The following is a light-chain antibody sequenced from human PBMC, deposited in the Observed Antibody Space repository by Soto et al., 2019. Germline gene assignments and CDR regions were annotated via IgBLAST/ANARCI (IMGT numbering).Light chain of an antibody. V-gene: IGLV1-51*01. CDR2: DNN. CDR3: GTWDSSLSSVV. CDR1: TSNIGNNY. Sequence: QAVVTQPPSVSAAPGQKVTISCFGSTSNIGNNYVSWYQQVPGTAPKLVIYDNNKRPSGIADRFSGSQSGTSATLGITGLQTGDEADYYCGTWDSSLSSVVFGGGTKLTVL. J-gene: IGLJ2*01.